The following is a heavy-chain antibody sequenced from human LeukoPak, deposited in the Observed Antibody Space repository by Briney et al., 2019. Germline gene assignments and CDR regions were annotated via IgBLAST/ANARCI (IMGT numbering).Heavy chain of an antibody. CDR1: GYVFTTYF. D-gene: IGHD5-12*01. Sequence: ASVTVSCTASGYVFTTYFIHWVRQAPGQGLEWMGRINPGDGGTHFARKFQDRVTMTRDTSTSTVDMELSGVRSEDSALYHCVREKDGVDFDHWGPGTLVTVSS. CDR3: VREKDGVDFDH. V-gene: IGHV1-46*01. CDR2: INPGDGGT. J-gene: IGHJ4*02.